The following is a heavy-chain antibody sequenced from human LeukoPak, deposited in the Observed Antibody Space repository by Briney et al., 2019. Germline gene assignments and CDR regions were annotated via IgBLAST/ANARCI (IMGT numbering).Heavy chain of an antibody. V-gene: IGHV4-61*08. CDR3: ARRRTWGYDPPWYFDL. CDR2: IYYSGST. CDR1: GGSISSGGYS. J-gene: IGHJ2*01. Sequence: PSETLSLTCAVSGGSISSGGYSWSWIRQPPGKGLEWIGYIYYSGSTNYNPSLKSRVTISVDTSKNQFSLRLSSVTAADTAVYYCARRRTWGYDPPWYFDLWGRGTLVTVSS. D-gene: IGHD5-12*01.